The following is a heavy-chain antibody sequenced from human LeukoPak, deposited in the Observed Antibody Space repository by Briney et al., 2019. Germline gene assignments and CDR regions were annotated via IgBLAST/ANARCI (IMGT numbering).Heavy chain of an antibody. D-gene: IGHD3-22*01. Sequence: NPSETLSLTCAVSGGSISSGGYSWSWIRQPPGKGLECIGYIYHSGSTYYNPSLKSRVTISVDRSKNQFSLKLSSVTAADTAVYYCARVRGRFWYYDSSGYPYFDYWGQGTLVTVSS. CDR2: IYHSGST. V-gene: IGHV4-30-2*01. CDR1: GGSISSGGYS. J-gene: IGHJ4*02. CDR3: ARVRGRFWYYDSSGYPYFDY.